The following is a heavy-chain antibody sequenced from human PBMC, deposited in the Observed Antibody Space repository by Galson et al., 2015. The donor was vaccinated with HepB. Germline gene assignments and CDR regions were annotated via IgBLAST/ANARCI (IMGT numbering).Heavy chain of an antibody. D-gene: IGHD6-13*01. CDR1: GFTFSDYY. J-gene: IGHJ4*02. V-gene: IGHV3-11*01. CDR2: ISSSGSTI. Sequence: SLRLSCAASGFTFSDYYMSWIRQAPGKGLEWVSYISSSGSTIYYADSVKGRFTISRDNAKNSLYLQMNSLRAEDTAVYYCARYYSSSWEYYFDYWGQGTLVTVSS. CDR3: ARYYSSSWEYYFDY.